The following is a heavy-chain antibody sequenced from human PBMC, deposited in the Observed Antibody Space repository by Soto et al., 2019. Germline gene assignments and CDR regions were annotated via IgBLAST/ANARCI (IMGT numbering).Heavy chain of an antibody. CDR2: ISYDGSNK. Sequence: GGSLRLSCAASGFTFSSYAMHWVRQAPGKVQEWVAVISYDGSNKYYADSVKGRFTISRDNSKNTLYLQMNSLRAEDTAVYYCARTITMVRGVTITGGYFDYWGQGXLVTVSS. CDR1: GFTFSSYA. V-gene: IGHV3-30-3*01. D-gene: IGHD3-10*01. J-gene: IGHJ4*02. CDR3: ARTITMVRGVTITGGYFDY.